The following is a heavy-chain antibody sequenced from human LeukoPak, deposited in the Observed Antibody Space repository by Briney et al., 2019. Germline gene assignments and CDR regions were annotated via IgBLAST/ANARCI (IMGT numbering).Heavy chain of an antibody. CDR2: INHSGST. CDR3: TGYYTYGRDY. D-gene: IGHD5-18*01. J-gene: IGHJ4*02. CDR1: GGSFSGYY. Sequence: PLETLSLTCGVYGGSFSGYYWNWIRQPPGKGLEWIGEINHSGSTNYNPSLKSRVTISVDTSKNQFSLKLTSVTAADTGLYYCTGYYTYGRDYWGQGTLVTVSS. V-gene: IGHV4-34*01.